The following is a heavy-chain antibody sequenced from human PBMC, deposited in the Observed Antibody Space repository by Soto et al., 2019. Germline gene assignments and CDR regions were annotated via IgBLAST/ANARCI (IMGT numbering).Heavy chain of an antibody. CDR3: AKEGDSSVWYDWNYFDY. CDR1: GFTFSSYG. D-gene: IGHD6-19*01. J-gene: IGHJ4*01. V-gene: IGHV3-30*18. Sequence: GGSLRLSCAASGFTFSSYGMHWVRQAPGKGLEWVAVISYDGSNKYYADSVKGRFTISRDNSKNTLYLQMNSLRAEDTAVYYCAKEGDSSVWYDWNYFDYCGRGT. CDR2: ISYDGSNK.